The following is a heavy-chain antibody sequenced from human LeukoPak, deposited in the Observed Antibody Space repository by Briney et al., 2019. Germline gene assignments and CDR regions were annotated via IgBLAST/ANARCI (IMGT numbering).Heavy chain of an antibody. CDR2: INHSGST. J-gene: IGHJ4*02. V-gene: IGHV4-34*01. CDR3: APTYSYTGGGYDY. Sequence: SETLSLTCAVYGGSFSGYYWSWLRQPPGKGLEWIGEINHSGSTNYNPSLKSRVTISVDTSKNQFSLKVSSVTAADTALYYCAPTYSYTGGGYDYWGQGTLVTVSS. CDR1: GGSFSGYY. D-gene: IGHD5-18*01.